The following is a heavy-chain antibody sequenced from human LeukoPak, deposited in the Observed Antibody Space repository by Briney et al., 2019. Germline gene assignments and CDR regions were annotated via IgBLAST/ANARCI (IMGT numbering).Heavy chain of an antibody. D-gene: IGHD6-13*01. J-gene: IGHJ5*02. CDR3: AKDHSQAKYSITWKFDP. Sequence: GGSLRLSCTASGFDFSSYAMSWVRQAPGKGLEWVSVISGSGGSTYHADSVKGRFTISRDNSKNTLYLQMNSLRAEDTALYYCAKDHSQAKYSITWKFDPWGQGTLVTVSS. V-gene: IGHV3-23*01. CDR1: GFDFSSYA. CDR2: ISGSGGST.